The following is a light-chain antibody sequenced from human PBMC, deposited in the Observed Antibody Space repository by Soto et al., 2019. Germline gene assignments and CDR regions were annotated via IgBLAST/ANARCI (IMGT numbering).Light chain of an antibody. Sequence: EIVMTQSPATLSVSPGERATLSCRASQSIGTNLAWYQQKPGQAPRLLIYGASTRATGIPARFGGSGSGTEFTLTISSLQSEDFAVYHCHQYNKWPPGTFGQGTKVESK. CDR1: QSIGTN. J-gene: IGKJ1*01. CDR2: GAS. V-gene: IGKV3-15*01. CDR3: HQYNKWPPGT.